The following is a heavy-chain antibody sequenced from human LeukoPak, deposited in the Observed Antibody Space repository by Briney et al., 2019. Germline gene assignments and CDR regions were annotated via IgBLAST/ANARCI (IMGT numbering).Heavy chain of an antibody. CDR3: ASALGHGXGXXXXYYXGMDV. J-gene: IGHJ6*01. D-gene: IGHD2-15*01. V-gene: IGHV4-39*01. CDR2: IYYSGST. Sequence: SETLSLTCTVSGGSISSSSYYWGWIRQPPGKGLEWIGSIYYSGSTYYNPSLKSRVTISVDTSKNQFSLKLSSVTAADTAVYYCASALGHGXGXXXXYYXGMDVWGQGTTVTV. CDR1: GGSISSSSYY.